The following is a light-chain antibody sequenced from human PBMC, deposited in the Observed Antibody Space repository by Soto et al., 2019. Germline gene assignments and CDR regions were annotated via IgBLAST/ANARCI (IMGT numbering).Light chain of an antibody. CDR2: DVS. Sequence: QSVLTQPPSASGSPGQSVTISCTGTSSDVGGYNYVSWHQQHPGKAPKLMIYDVSKRPSGVPDRFSGSKSGNTASLTVSGLQAEDEADYYCSSYAGSNTPSVFGPGTKVTVL. J-gene: IGLJ1*01. CDR3: SSYAGSNTPSV. V-gene: IGLV2-8*01. CDR1: SSDVGGYNY.